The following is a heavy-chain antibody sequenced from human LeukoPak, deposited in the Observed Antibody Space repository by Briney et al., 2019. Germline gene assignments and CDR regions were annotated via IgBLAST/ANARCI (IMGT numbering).Heavy chain of an antibody. J-gene: IGHJ4*02. Sequence: SVKVSCKASGGTFSSYAISWVRQAPGQGLEWMGRIIPILGIANYAQKFQGRVTITADKSTSTAYMELSSLRSEDTAVYYCARWGYDILTGYYTPGIDYWGQGTLVTVSS. CDR1: GGTFSSYA. V-gene: IGHV1-69*04. CDR3: ARWGYDILTGYYTPGIDY. D-gene: IGHD3-9*01. CDR2: IIPILGIA.